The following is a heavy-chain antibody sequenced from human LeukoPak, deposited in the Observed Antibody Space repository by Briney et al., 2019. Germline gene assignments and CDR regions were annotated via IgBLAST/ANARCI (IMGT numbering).Heavy chain of an antibody. J-gene: IGHJ3*02. D-gene: IGHD2-15*01. CDR3: ARDPDIVVVVAPNRDDAFDI. Sequence: SETLSLTCAVYGGSFSGYYWSWIRQPPGKGLEWIREINHSGSTNYNPSLKSRVTISVDTSKNQFSLKLSSVTAADTAVYYCARDPDIVVVVAPNRDDAFDIWGQGTMVTVSS. CDR1: GGSFSGYY. CDR2: INHSGST. V-gene: IGHV4-34*01.